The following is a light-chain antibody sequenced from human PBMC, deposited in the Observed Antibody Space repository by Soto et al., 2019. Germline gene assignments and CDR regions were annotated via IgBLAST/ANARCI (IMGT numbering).Light chain of an antibody. CDR2: NIE. V-gene: IGLV8-61*01. CDR3: MLCVAPGVWV. CDR1: SGSVSTSHY. Sequence: QTVVTQEASLSVSPGGTVTLTCGLNSGSVSTSHYPSWYQQTPGQPPRTLILNIESRPSGVPERFSGTIIGRRAALTITGAQSEDESDYYCMLCVAPGVWVFGGGTQLTVL. J-gene: IGLJ3*02.